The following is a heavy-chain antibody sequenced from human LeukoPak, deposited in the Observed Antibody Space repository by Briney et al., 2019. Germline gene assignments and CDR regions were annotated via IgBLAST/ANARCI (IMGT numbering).Heavy chain of an antibody. J-gene: IGHJ4*02. CDR2: IYSGGST. CDR1: GFTVSSNY. CDR3: ARGDDYGGAWYYFDY. Sequence: GGSLRLSCAASGFTVSSNYMNWVRQAPGKGLEWVSVIYSGGSTYYADSVKGRFTISRDNSKNALFLQMNSLRAEDTAEYYCARGDDYGGAWYYFDYWGQGTLVTVSS. D-gene: IGHD4-23*01. V-gene: IGHV3-53*01.